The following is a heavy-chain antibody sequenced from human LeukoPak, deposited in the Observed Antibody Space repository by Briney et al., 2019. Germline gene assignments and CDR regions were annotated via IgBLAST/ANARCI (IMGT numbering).Heavy chain of an antibody. D-gene: IGHD3-3*01. CDR3: ARAATSFAVAFPAS. J-gene: IGHJ5*02. CDR1: GYTFSSYY. Sequence: ASVKVSCKASGYTFSSYYMHWVRQAPGQGLEWMGIINPGGGSTSYAPKLQGRVTLTRDMSTSTVYMELSSLRSEDTAVYYCARAATSFAVAFPASWGQGTLVTVSS. CDR2: INPGGGST. V-gene: IGHV1-46*04.